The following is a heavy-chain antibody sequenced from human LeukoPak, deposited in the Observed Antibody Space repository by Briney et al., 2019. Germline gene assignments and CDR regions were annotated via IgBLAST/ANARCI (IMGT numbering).Heavy chain of an antibody. CDR2: ISAYNGNT. CDR3: ARVLGGSYAPGGYFDY. D-gene: IGHD1-26*01. CDR1: GYTFTIYG. V-gene: IGHV1-18*01. J-gene: IGHJ4*02. Sequence: ASVKVSCKGAGYTFTIYGISLVRQAPGQGLEWMGWISAYNGNTNYAQKLQGRVTMTTDTSTSTAYMELRSLRSDDTAVYYCARVLGGSYAPGGYFDYWGQGTLVTVSS.